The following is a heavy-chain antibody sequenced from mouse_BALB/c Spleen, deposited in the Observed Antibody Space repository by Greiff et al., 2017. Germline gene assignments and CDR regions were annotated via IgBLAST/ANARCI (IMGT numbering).Heavy chain of an antibody. D-gene: IGHD2-4*01. J-gene: IGHJ1*01. CDR3: APYDYDWYFEV. V-gene: IGHV14-3*02. CDR1: GFNINDTY. Sequence: EVQLQQSGAELVQPGASVKLSCTASGFNINDTYMHWVQQRPDQGLEWIGRIDPANGNTKYDPKFQGKATITADTSSNTAYLQLSSLTSEDTAVYYCAPYDYDWYFEVWGAGTTVTVAS. CDR2: IDPANGNT.